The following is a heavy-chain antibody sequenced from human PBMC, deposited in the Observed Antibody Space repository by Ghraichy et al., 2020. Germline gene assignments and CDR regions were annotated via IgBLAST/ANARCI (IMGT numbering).Heavy chain of an antibody. Sequence: SGPTLVKPTQTLTLTCTFSGFSLNTRGVCVGWIRQPPGKALEWLARIDWNDDEYYSTSLKTRLTISKDTSKNQVVLTMTNMDPADTATYFCARIRISTDYYYYYGMDVWGQGTTVTVSS. CDR3: ARIRISTDYYYYYGMDV. D-gene: IGHD2-2*01. CDR1: GFSLNTRGVC. J-gene: IGHJ6*02. CDR2: IDWNDDE. V-gene: IGHV2-70*11.